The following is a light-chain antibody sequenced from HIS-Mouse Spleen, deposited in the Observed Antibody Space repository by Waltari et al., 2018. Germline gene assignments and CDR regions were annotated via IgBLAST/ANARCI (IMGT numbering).Light chain of an antibody. CDR2: WAS. J-gene: IGKJ1*01. Sequence: AVSLGERATINCKSSQSVLYSSNNKNYLAWYQQKPGQPPKLLIYWASTRESGVPDRFSGSGSGTDFTLTISSLQAEDVAVYYCQQYYSTPWRTFGQGTKVEIK. V-gene: IGKV4-1*01. CDR1: QSVLYSSNNKNY. CDR3: QQYYSTPWRT.